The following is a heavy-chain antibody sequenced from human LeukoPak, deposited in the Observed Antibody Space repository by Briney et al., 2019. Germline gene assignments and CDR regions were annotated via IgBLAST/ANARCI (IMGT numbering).Heavy chain of an antibody. J-gene: IGHJ6*02. Sequence: ETLSLTCTVSGGSISSYYWSWIRQPPGKGLEWIGYIYYSGSTNYNPSLKSRVTISVDTSKNQFSLKLSSVTAADTAVYYCARGYSSSWSYYYYGMDVWGQGTTVTVSS. D-gene: IGHD6-13*01. CDR2: IYYSGST. CDR3: ARGYSSSWSYYYYGMDV. CDR1: GGSISSYY. V-gene: IGHV4-59*12.